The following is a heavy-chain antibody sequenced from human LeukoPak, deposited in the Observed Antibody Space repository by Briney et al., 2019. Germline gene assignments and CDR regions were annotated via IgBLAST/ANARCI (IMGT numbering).Heavy chain of an antibody. Sequence: PGGSLRLSCAASGFTFSAYSMNWVRQAPGKGLEWVANTNQDGSEKYYADSVKGRFTISRDNAKNSLYLQMNGLRAEDTAVYYRAKQLSSNANWGQGTLVTVSS. J-gene: IGHJ4*02. D-gene: IGHD5-18*01. CDR1: GFTFSAYS. CDR2: TNQDGSEK. V-gene: IGHV3-7*01. CDR3: AKQLSSNAN.